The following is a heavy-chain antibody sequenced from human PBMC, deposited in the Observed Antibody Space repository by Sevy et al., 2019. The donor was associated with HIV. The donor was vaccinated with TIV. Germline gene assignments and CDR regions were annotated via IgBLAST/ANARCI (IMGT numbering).Heavy chain of an antibody. CDR3: ARDCSSSSCLWGMDV. D-gene: IGHD2-2*01. CDR2: IKRDGTEK. Sequence: GGSLRLSCAASGFTFSSYWMSRVRQAPRKGLEWVAHIKRDGTEKYYVDSVKGRFTISRDNAKNSLYLQMNSLRAEDTAVYYCARDCSSSSCLWGMDVWGQGTTVTVSS. CDR1: GFTFSSYW. J-gene: IGHJ6*02. V-gene: IGHV3-7*03.